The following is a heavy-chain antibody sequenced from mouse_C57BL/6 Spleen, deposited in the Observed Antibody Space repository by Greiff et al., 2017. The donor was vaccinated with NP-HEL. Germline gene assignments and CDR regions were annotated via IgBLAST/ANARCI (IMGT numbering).Heavy chain of an antibody. D-gene: IGHD1-1*01. J-gene: IGHJ2*01. V-gene: IGHV5-9*04. CDR2: ISGGGGNT. Sequence: EVNLVESGGGLVKPGGSLKLSCAASGFTFSSYTMSWVRQTPEKRLEWVATISGGGGNTYYPDSFKGRFTISRDNAKNTLYLQMSSLRAEDTGVYYCAGDWAVVDFDDWGKGTTLTVSS. CDR1: GFTFSSYT. CDR3: AGDWAVVDFDD.